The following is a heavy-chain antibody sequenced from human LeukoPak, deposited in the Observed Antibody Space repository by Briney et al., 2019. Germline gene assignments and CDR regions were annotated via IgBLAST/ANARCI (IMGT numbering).Heavy chain of an antibody. D-gene: IGHD3-10*01. J-gene: IGHJ6*02. CDR1: GGSISSSSYY. CDR2: IYYSGST. CDR3: ARWRITMVRGGQYYYYYGMDV. V-gene: IGHV4-39*01. Sequence: PSETLSLTCTVSGGSISSSSYYWGWIRQPPGKGLELIGSIYYSGSTYYNPSLKSRVTISVDTSKNQFSLKLSSVTAADTAVYYCARWRITMVRGGQYYYYYGMDVWGQGTTVTVSS.